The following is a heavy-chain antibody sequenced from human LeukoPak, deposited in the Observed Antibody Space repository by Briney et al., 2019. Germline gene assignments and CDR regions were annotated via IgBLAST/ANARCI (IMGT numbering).Heavy chain of an antibody. CDR2: IIPIFGTA. CDR1: RCTFSSYA. V-gene: IGHV1-69*05. CDR3: ARTYYDSSGSPI. J-gene: IGHJ3*02. Sequence: GASVKVSCKASRCTFSSYAIRWVRQAPGQGLEWMGGIIPIFGTANYAQKFQGRVTITTDESTSTAYMELSSLRSEDTAVYYCARTYYDSSGSPIRGQGTMVTVSS. D-gene: IGHD3-22*01.